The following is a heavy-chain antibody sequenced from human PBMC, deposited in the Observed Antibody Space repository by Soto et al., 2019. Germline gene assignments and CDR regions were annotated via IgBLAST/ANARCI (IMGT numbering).Heavy chain of an antibody. Sequence: SETLSLTCTVSGGSISSGDYYWSWIRQPPGKGLEWIGYIYYSGSTYYNPSLKSRVTISVDTSRNQFSLKLSSVTAADTAVYYCARGGIAAAAPPDYWGQGTLVTVSS. CDR1: GGSISSGDYY. CDR2: IYYSGST. D-gene: IGHD6-13*01. J-gene: IGHJ4*02. CDR3: ARGGIAAAAPPDY. V-gene: IGHV4-30-4*01.